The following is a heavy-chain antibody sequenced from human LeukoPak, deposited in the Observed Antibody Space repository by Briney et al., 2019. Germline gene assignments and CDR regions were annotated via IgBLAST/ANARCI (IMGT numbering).Heavy chain of an antibody. CDR1: GYTFTAYY. V-gene: IGHV1-2*02. D-gene: IGHD6-19*01. CDR3: ARDLGRIGVTGTRGFDS. J-gene: IGHJ4*02. CDR2: INPNSGGT. Sequence: GASVKVSCKASGYTFTAYYMHWVLQAPGQGLEWMGWINPNSGGTNYAQKFQGRVTMTRDTSISTAYMDLGRLTSDDTAVYYCARDLGRIGVTGTRGFDSWGQGTLVTVSS.